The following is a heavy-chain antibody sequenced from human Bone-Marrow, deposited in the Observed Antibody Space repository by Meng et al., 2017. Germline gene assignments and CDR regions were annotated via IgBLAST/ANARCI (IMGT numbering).Heavy chain of an antibody. D-gene: IGHD2-21*02. V-gene: IGHV1-3*01. CDR2: INAGNGNT. Sequence: ASVKVSCKASGYTFTSYAMHWVRQAPGQRLEWMGWINAGNGNTKYSQKFQGRVTITRDTSASTAYMELGSLRSEDTAVYYCARSAIVVVTATYYYYYGMDVWGQGTTVTVSS. J-gene: IGHJ6*02. CDR1: GYTFTSYA. CDR3: ARSAIVVVTATYYYYYGMDV.